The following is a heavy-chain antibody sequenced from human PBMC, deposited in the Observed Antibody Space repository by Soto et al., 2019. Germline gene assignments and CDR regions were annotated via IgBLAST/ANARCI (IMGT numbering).Heavy chain of an antibody. CDR1: GYTFTRDC. Sequence: GASMKASSKSAGYTFTRDCMHWLQHAPGQGLEWMGWINPNSGGTNYSQKFEGRVTMTRDTSISTAYMELSRLRSDDTAVYYCARDVVAADLIDWFDPWGQGTLVT. J-gene: IGHJ5*02. CDR3: ARDVVAADLIDWFDP. CDR2: INPNSGGT. V-gene: IGHV1-2*02. D-gene: IGHD2-2*01.